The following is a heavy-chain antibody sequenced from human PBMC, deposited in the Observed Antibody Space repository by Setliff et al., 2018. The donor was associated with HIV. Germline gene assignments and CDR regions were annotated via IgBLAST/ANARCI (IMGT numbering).Heavy chain of an antibody. CDR1: GGSISDYY. J-gene: IGHJ2*01. V-gene: IGHV4-4*07. D-gene: IGHD5-12*01. Sequence: SETLSLTCSVSGGSISDYYWSWVRQPAGKGLEWIGRIYTSGSTKYNPSLKSRVTMSVDTSKNQFSLKLSSVTAADTAVYYCARPSAGGGYNYWYFDLWGRGTLVTVSS. CDR2: IYTSGST. CDR3: ARPSAGGGYNYWYFDL.